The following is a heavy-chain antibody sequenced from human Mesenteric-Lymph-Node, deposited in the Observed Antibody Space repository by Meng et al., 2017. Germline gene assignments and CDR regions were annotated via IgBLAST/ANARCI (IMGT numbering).Heavy chain of an antibody. V-gene: IGHV3-33*01. CDR3: ARQGNYDSIGSLDY. CDR1: GFTFSSYG. D-gene: IGHD3-22*01. Sequence: QVQLVESGGGVVQSGRSLRLSCAASGFTFSSYGMHWCRQVPGKGLEWVAVIWYDGSNKNYADSVKGRFTISRDNSKNTLYLQMNSLRAEDTAVYYCARQGNYDSIGSLDYWGQGTLVTVSS. J-gene: IGHJ4*02. CDR2: IWYDGSNK.